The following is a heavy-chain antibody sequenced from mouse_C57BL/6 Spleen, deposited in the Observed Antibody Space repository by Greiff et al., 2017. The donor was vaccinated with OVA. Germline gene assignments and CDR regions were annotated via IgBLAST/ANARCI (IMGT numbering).Heavy chain of an antibody. CDR2: ISYDGSN. CDR1: GYSITSGYY. J-gene: IGHJ4*01. CDR3: AREGYGSSYVGGAMDY. D-gene: IGHD1-1*01. V-gene: IGHV3-6*01. Sequence: ESGPGLVKPSQSLSLTCSVTGYSITSGYYWNWIRQFPGNKLEWMGYISYDGSNNYNPSLKNRISITRDTSKNQFFLKLNSVTTEDTATYYCAREGYGSSYVGGAMDYWGQGTSVTVSS.